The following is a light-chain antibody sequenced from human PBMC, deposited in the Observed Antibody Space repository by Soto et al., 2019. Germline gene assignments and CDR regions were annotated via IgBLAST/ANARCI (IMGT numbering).Light chain of an antibody. CDR2: DVT. CDR1: SSDVGAFNF. V-gene: IGLV2-14*01. Sequence: QSALAQPASVSGSLGQSITISCTGTSSDVGAFNFVSWYQHHPDKTPTLLIYDVTNRPSGVSNRFSGSKSGNTAPLTISGLQAEDEAHYYCSSFTRSNTLVFGGGSRLTVL. CDR3: SSFTRSNTLV. J-gene: IGLJ3*02.